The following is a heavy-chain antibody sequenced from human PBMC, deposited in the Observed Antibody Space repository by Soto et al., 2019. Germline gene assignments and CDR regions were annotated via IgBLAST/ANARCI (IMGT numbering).Heavy chain of an antibody. V-gene: IGHV4-38-2*02. D-gene: IGHD3-22*01. J-gene: IGHJ4*02. CDR1: GYSIDRGYY. Sequence: SETLSLTCSVSGYSIDRGYYWGWIRQAPERGLEWIGSISHRGATSYTPSLKSRAIISLDTSNNQFTLRLTSVTVADTATYYCVRYEYDSSGHDDEQWGRGNLVTVYS. CDR3: VRYEYDSSGHDDEQ. CDR2: ISHRGAT.